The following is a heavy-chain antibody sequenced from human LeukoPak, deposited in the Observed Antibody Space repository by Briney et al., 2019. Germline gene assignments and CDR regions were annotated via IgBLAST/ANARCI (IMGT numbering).Heavy chain of an antibody. CDR1: GYTFTSYG. CDR2: INPNSGGT. Sequence: ASVKVSCKASGYTFTSYGISWVRQAPGQGLEWMGWINPNSGGTNYAQKFQGRVTMTRDTSISTAYMELSRLRSDDTAVYYCAADQSGVVVTAFDIWGQGTMVTVSS. J-gene: IGHJ3*02. D-gene: IGHD3-22*01. CDR3: AADQSGVVVTAFDI. V-gene: IGHV1-2*02.